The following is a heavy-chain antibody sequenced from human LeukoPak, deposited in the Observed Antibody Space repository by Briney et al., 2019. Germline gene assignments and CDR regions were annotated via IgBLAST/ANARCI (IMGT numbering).Heavy chain of an antibody. CDR3: ARELHGYTSGMDV. D-gene: IGHD5-24*01. Sequence: GGSLRLSCGASGFTFSDYAMHWVRQAPGKGPEWLSVISYDGINKYYTGSVEGRFTISRDNSKNTLYLQMNSLRAEDTAVYYCARELHGYTSGMDVWGQGTTVTVSS. V-gene: IGHV3-30*03. CDR2: ISYDGINK. CDR1: GFTFSDYA. J-gene: IGHJ6*02.